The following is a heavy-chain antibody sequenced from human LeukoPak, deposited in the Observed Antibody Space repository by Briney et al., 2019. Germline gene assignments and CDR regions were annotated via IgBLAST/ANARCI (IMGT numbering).Heavy chain of an antibody. Sequence: SETLSLTCTVSGGSISSYYWSWIRQPPGKGLEWIGYIYYSGSPNYNPSLKSRVTISVDTSKNQFSLKLSSVTAADTAVYYCARGTNYYGSGRVAFDIWGQGTMVTVSS. V-gene: IGHV4-59*01. D-gene: IGHD3-10*01. J-gene: IGHJ3*02. CDR3: ARGTNYYGSGRVAFDI. CDR2: IYYSGSP. CDR1: GGSISSYY.